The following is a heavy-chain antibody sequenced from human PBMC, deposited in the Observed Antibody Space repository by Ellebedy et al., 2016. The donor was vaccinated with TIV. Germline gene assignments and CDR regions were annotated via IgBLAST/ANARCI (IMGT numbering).Heavy chain of an antibody. CDR1: GGSIITSDYY. D-gene: IGHD1-26*01. CDR3: ARGGIGVGADS. J-gene: IGHJ4*02. Sequence: SETLSLTCTVSGGSIITSDYYWGWIRQPPGKGLEWIGTVYYRGNTLYNPSLSLESRVAVSADTSNNRFSLKLNSVTAADTAVYYCARGGIGVGADSWGQGTLVTVSS. CDR2: VYYRGNT. V-gene: IGHV4-39*02.